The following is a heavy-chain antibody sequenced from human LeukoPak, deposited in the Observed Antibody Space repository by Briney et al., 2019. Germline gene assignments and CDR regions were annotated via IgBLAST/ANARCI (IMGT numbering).Heavy chain of an antibody. Sequence: GGPLILSCAASGFPLYDYVMSGVRPAPGKAREEGIDINWKGGSTGYADSAKGRFTISRDNAKNSLYLQMNSLRAEDTALYYCARDRHPRIAAAGTYGMDVWGQGTTVTVSS. CDR2: INWKGGST. J-gene: IGHJ6*02. CDR1: GFPLYDYV. CDR3: ARDRHPRIAAAGTYGMDV. D-gene: IGHD6-13*01. V-gene: IGHV3-20*04.